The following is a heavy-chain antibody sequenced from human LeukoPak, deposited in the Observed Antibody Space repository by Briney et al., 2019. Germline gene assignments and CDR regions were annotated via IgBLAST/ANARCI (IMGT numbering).Heavy chain of an antibody. CDR1: KLTLNNYW. D-gene: IGHD3-9*01. V-gene: IGHV3-74*01. CDR2: INSDGSTT. CDR3: TRGSSGYGNFVC. Sequence: GGSLRLSCAPSKLTLNNYWMHSVRQAPGEGLVWVSRINSDGSTTNYAGSVKGRFTISIDNATNTLYLQMNSLQAEDTGVYYCTRGSSGYGNFVCWGQGALVTVSS. J-gene: IGHJ4*02.